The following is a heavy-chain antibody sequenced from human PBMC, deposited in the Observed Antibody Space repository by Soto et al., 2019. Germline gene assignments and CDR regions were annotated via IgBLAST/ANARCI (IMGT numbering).Heavy chain of an antibody. CDR1: GYSFTSYW. CDR2: IYPGDSDT. J-gene: IGHJ6*02. Sequence: PGESLKISCKGSGYSFTSYWIGWVRQVLGKGLEWMGIIYPGDSDTRYSPSFQGQVTISADKSISTAYLQWSSLKASDTAMYYCARHSSSTSWAYYYGMDVWGQGTTVTVSS. V-gene: IGHV5-51*01. CDR3: ARHSSSTSWAYYYGMDV. D-gene: IGHD2-2*01.